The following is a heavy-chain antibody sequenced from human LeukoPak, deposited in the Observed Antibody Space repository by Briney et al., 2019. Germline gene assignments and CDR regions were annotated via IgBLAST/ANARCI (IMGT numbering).Heavy chain of an antibody. J-gene: IGHJ4*02. V-gene: IGHV4-34*01. CDR1: GGSFSGYY. Sequence: SETLSLTCAVYGGSFSGYYWSWIRQPPGKGLEWIGEINHSGSTNYNPSLKSRVTISVDTSKNQFSLKLSSVTAADTAVYYRARGRGLPGSSGWYYLTMHYYFDYWGQGTLVTVSS. D-gene: IGHD6-19*01. CDR3: ARGRGLPGSSGWYYLTMHYYFDY. CDR2: INHSGST.